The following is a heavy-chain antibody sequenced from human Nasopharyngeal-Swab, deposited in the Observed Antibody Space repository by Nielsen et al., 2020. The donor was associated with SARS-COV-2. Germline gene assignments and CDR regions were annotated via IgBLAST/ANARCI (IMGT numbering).Heavy chain of an antibody. Sequence: ASVKVSCKASGYTIAAYGMYWVRQAPGQGLEWVGWINAGNGDTKYSEKFRGRLTITRDISASTAYMELSSLTSEDTAVYYCARDDFTSTAFDIWGQGTMVTVSS. CDR1: GYTIAAYG. CDR2: INAGNGDT. CDR3: ARDDFTSTAFDI. V-gene: IGHV1-3*01. J-gene: IGHJ3*02.